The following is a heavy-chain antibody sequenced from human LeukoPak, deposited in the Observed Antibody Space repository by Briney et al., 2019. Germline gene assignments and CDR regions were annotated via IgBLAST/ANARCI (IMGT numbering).Heavy chain of an antibody. J-gene: IGHJ4*02. CDR2: IYSGGST. CDR1: GFTVSTNY. D-gene: IGHD2-21*01. V-gene: IGHV3-66*02. Sequence: GGSLRLSCAASGFTVSTNYMSWVRQAPGKGLEWVSIIYSGGSTYYAASVRGRFTISRDDSKNTLFLQMNSLRAEDTAVYYCARDSIATLPAYYFDSWGRGTLVTVSS. CDR3: ARDSIATLPAYYFDS.